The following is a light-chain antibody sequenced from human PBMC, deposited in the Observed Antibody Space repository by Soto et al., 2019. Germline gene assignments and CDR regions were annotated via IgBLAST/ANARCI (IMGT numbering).Light chain of an antibody. CDR1: RSIATY. CDR3: QQSYGTPMT. Sequence: SASVGDRVTITCRASRSIATYLNWYQQKPGEVPNLLIYTASTLQSGVPSRFSGGGSGTDFTLTISTLQTEDSATYYCQQSYGTPMTFGQGTRLEIK. J-gene: IGKJ5*01. CDR2: TAS. V-gene: IGKV1-39*01.